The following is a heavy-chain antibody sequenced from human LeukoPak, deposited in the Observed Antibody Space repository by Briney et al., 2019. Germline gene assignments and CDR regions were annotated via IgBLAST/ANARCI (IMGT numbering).Heavy chain of an antibody. V-gene: IGHV1-2*02. CDR1: GYTFTGYY. Sequence: ASVKVSCKASGYTFTGYYMHWVRQAPGQGLEWMGWINPNSGGTNYAQKFQGRVTMTRDTSISTAYMELSRLRSDDTAVYYCARVEMITFGGVISFYFDYWGQGTLVTVSS. J-gene: IGHJ4*02. CDR3: ARVEMITFGGVISFYFDY. D-gene: IGHD3-16*01. CDR2: INPNSGGT.